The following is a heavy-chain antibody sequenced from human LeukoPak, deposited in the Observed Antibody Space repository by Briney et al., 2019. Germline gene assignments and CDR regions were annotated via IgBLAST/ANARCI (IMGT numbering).Heavy chain of an antibody. CDR1: GGSFSGF. D-gene: IGHD6-13*01. J-gene: IGHJ4*02. CDR2: IHHRGST. CDR3: ARHAAGGYYFDY. V-gene: IGHV4-34*01. Sequence: SETLSLTCAVYGGSFSGFWGWIRQPPGKGLEWIGQIHHRGSTNYNPSLKSRVIISGDTSKNQFSLSLNSVTAADTAVYYCARHAAGGYYFDYWGQGTLVTVSS.